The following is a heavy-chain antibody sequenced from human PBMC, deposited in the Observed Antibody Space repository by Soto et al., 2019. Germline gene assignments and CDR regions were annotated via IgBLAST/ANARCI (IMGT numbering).Heavy chain of an antibody. V-gene: IGHV3-30-3*01. CDR3: GRDGREELLDYYYYGMDV. CDR2: ISYDGSNK. Sequence: QVQLVESGGGVVQPGRSLRLSCAASGFTFSSYAMHWVRQAPGKGLEWVAVISYDGSNKYYADSVKGRFTISRDNSKNTLYLQMNSLRAEDTAVYYGGRDGREELLDYYYYGMDVWGQGTKVTVSS. D-gene: IGHD1-26*01. J-gene: IGHJ6*02. CDR1: GFTFSSYA.